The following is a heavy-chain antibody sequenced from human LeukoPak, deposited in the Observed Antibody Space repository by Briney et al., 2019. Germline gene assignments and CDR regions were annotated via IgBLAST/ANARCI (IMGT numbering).Heavy chain of an antibody. J-gene: IGHJ3*02. Sequence: SETLSLTCTVSGGSISSYYWSWIRQPPGKGLEGIGYIYYSGSTNYNPSLKSRVTISVDTSKNQFSLKLSSVAAADTAVYYCASGSSGYYDAFDIWGQGTMVTVSS. D-gene: IGHD3-22*01. CDR2: IYYSGST. CDR3: ASGSSGYYDAFDI. CDR1: GGSISSYY. V-gene: IGHV4-59*01.